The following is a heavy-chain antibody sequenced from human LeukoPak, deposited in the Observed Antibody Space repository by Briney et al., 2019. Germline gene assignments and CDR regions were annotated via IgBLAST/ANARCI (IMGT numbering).Heavy chain of an antibody. CDR2: VSGTGDTT. Sequence: GGSLRLSCAASGFTFSTYAMTWVRQTPGKGLEWVSAVSGTGDTTYYADSVKGRFTISRDNSKNTLYLQMNSLRVEDTAVYYCAKDRGYWGQGTLATVSA. V-gene: IGHV3-23*01. J-gene: IGHJ4*02. CDR3: AKDRGY. CDR1: GFTFSTYA.